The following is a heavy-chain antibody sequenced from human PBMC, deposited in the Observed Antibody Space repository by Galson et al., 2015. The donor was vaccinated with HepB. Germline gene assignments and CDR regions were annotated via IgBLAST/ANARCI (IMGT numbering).Heavy chain of an antibody. CDR3: ARGALVVVVNATQNNWFDP. CDR1: GYTFSSYS. Sequence: SVKVSCKASGYTFSSYSITWVGQAPGQGLEWVGWISPYNRDTNYARKLQGRVTMTTDTSTNTAYMELRSLRSDDTAVYYCARGALVVVVNATQNNWFDPWGQGTPVTVSS. D-gene: IGHD2-15*01. V-gene: IGHV1-18*01. CDR2: ISPYNRDT. J-gene: IGHJ5*02.